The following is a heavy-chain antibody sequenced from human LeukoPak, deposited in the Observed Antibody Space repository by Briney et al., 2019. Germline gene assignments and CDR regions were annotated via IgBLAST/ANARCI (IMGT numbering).Heavy chain of an antibody. J-gene: IGHJ4*02. D-gene: IGHD4-17*01. CDR3: ARDRGVTTGFDS. Sequence: PSETLSLTCTVSGGSISSGGYYWSWIRQHPGKGLEWIGYIYYSGSTYYNPSLKSRVTISVDTSKNQFSLKLSSVTAADTAVYYCARDRGVTTGFDSWGQGTLVTVSS. V-gene: IGHV4-31*03. CDR1: GGSISSGGYY. CDR2: IYYSGST.